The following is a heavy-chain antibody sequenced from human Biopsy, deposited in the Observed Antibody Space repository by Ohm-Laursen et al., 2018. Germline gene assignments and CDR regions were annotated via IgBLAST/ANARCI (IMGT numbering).Heavy chain of an antibody. D-gene: IGHD3-22*01. Sequence: TLSLTCTVSGGPIDSYYWSWIRQPAGKGLEWIGRIYPGGSTNYNPSLKSRVTISVDTSKKQLSLRLRSVTAADTAMYYCASVVLGPTNDAFGLWGQGTMVVVSS. J-gene: IGHJ3*01. CDR3: ASVVLGPTNDAFGL. CDR2: IYPGGST. CDR1: GGPIDSYY. V-gene: IGHV4-4*07.